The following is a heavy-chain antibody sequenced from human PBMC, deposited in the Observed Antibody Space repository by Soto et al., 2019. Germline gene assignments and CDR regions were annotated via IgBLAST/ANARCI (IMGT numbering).Heavy chain of an antibody. CDR3: ARARMFSGAHHDY. CDR2: ITPYNGNA. D-gene: IGHD1-26*01. J-gene: IGHJ4*02. CDR1: GSPFTNFG. Sequence: QVHLVQSGAVVENPGASVKVSCKPPGSPFTNFGFNWGRQAPGQGLEWMGWITPYNGNANYPQKHQDRLTITTDTSTNTAYLELRSLRSDDTAVYFCARARMFSGAHHDYWGQGTRVTVSS. V-gene: IGHV1-18*04.